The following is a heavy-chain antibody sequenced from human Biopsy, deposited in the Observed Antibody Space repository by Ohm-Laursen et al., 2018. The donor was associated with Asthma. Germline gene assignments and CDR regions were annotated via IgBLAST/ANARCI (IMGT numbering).Heavy chain of an antibody. CDR3: ARKAGSCISRTCYSLDF. CDR2: INSVFGTT. Sequence: SSVKVSCKSLGGTFNTYVIGWVRQAPGQGLEWMGGINSVFGTTTYPQKFQDRVTITADDPTSTVYMVLSSLRSEDTAVYYCARKAGSCISRTCYSLDFWGQGTLVTVSS. V-gene: IGHV1-69*01. D-gene: IGHD2-2*01. CDR1: GGTFNTYV. J-gene: IGHJ4*02.